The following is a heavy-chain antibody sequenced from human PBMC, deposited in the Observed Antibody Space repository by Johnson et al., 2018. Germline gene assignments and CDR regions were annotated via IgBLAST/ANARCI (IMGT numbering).Heavy chain of an antibody. V-gene: IGHV1-8*01. J-gene: IGHJ6*02. CDR2: MNPNSGNT. D-gene: IGHD3-22*01. CDR3: ARGFEDYYDSSGYPYLDG. Sequence: QVQLVESGAEVKKXGASXKVXCKASGYTFTSYDINWVRQATGPGLEWMGWMNPNSGNTGYAQQFQGRVTMTRNTSISTAYMELSSLRSEDTAVYYCARGFEDYYDSSGYPYLDGWGQGTTVTVSS. CDR1: GYTFTSYD.